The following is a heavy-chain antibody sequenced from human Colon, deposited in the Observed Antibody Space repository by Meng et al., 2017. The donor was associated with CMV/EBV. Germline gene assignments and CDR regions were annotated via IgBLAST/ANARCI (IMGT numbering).Heavy chain of an antibody. J-gene: IGHJ4*02. Sequence: GGSLRLSCAASGFTFSSYAMSWVRQAPGKGLEWIAHSGFRGGNIFYADSVKGRFTVSRDTSSSTLYLQMNSLKGEDTAVYYCARVVATSRLGVFNSWGQGTRVTVSS. V-gene: IGHV3-23*01. CDR2: SGFRGGNI. CDR3: ARVVATSRLGVFNS. CDR1: GFTFSSYA. D-gene: IGHD5-12*01.